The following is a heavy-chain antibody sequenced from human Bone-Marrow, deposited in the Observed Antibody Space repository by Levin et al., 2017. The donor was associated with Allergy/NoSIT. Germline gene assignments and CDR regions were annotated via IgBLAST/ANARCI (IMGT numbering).Heavy chain of an antibody. CDR3: ARRGYDFWSRSSHNWYFDL. CDR1: GYSFSSYW. J-gene: IGHJ2*01. CDR2: IYPGDSDT. Sequence: PGGSLRLSCKGSGYSFSSYWIAWVRQTPGNGLQWMGSIYPGDSDTTYSPSFEGQVTISADKSINTAYLQWSSLKASDTAIYYCARRGYDFWSRSSHNWYFDLWGRGTLVTVSS. D-gene: IGHD3-3*01. V-gene: IGHV5-51*01.